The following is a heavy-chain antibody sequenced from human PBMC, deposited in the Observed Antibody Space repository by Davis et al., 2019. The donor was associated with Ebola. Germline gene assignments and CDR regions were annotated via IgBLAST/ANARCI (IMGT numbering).Heavy chain of an antibody. CDR1: GFTFSSYE. Sequence: GESLKISCAASGFTFSSYEMNWVRQAPGKGLEWVSYISSSGSTIYYADSVKGRFTISRDNAKNSLYLQMNSLRAEDTAVYYCARESKWLRGGYFDYWGQGTLVTVSS. CDR2: ISSSGSTI. CDR3: ARESKWLRGGYFDY. V-gene: IGHV3-48*03. J-gene: IGHJ4*02. D-gene: IGHD5-12*01.